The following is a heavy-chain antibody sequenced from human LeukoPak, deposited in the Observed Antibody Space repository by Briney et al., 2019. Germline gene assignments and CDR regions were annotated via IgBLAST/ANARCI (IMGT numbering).Heavy chain of an antibody. J-gene: IGHJ4*02. D-gene: IGHD5-12*01. CDR1: GFTFSNYW. CDR2: INSDGSST. Sequence: GGSLRLSCAASGFTFSNYWMHWVRQDPGKGLVWVSRINSDGSSTSYADSVKGRFTISRDNAKNTLYLQMNSLRVDDTAVYYCAPNIMATLSFWGQGTLVTVS. CDR3: APNIMATLSF. V-gene: IGHV3-74*01.